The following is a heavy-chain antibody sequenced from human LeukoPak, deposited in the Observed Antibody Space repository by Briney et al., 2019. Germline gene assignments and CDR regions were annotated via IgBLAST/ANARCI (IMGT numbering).Heavy chain of an antibody. J-gene: IGHJ3*02. CDR3: AREGPIMITFGGVIVLSAFDI. CDR1: GASVSTFY. CDR2: ISSSSSYI. Sequence: ETLSLTCTVSGASVSTFYWNWIRQTPGKGLEWVSSISSSSSYIYYADPVKGRFTISRDNAKNSLYLQMNSLRAEDTAVYYCAREGPIMITFGGVIVLSAFDIWGQGTMVTVSS. V-gene: IGHV3-21*01. D-gene: IGHD3-16*02.